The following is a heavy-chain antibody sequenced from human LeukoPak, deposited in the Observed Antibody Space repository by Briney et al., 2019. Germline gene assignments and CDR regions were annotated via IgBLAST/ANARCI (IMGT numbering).Heavy chain of an antibody. CDR2: INPNSGGT. CDR3: ARVISGSYSIDY. J-gene: IGHJ4*02. CDR1: GYTFTGYY. V-gene: IGHV1-2*02. Sequence: ASVKVSCKASGYTFTGYYMHWVRQAPGQGLEWMGWINPNSGGTNYAQKFQVRVTMTRDTSISTAYMELSRLRSDDTAVYYCARVISGSYSIDYRGQGTLVTVSS. D-gene: IGHD1-26*01.